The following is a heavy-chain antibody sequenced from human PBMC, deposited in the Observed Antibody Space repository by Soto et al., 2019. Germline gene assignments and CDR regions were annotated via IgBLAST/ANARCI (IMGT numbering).Heavy chain of an antibody. V-gene: IGHV4-39*01. D-gene: IGHD6-19*01. CDR1: GGSISSSSYY. Sequence: QLQLQESGPGLVKPSETLSLTCTVSGGSISSSSYYWGWIRQPPGKGLEWIGSIYYSGSTYYNPSLKSRVTISVDTSKNQFSLKLSSVTAADTAVYYCARWSAYSSGYVFDKDAFDIWGQGTMVTVSS. CDR3: ARWSAYSSGYVFDKDAFDI. CDR2: IYYSGST. J-gene: IGHJ3*02.